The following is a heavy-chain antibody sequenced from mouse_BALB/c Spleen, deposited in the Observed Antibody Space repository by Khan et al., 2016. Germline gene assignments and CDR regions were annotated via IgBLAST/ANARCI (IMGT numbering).Heavy chain of an antibody. CDR3: VRRGGYPYAMDY. CDR2: IRSKSNNYAT. J-gene: IGHJ4*01. Sequence: EVELVESGGGLVQPKGSLKLSCAASGFTFNTYAMNWVRQAPGKGLEWVARIRSKSNNYATYYADSVKDRFTISRDDSQSMLYLQRNNLKTEDTARYYCVRRGGYPYAMDYWGQGTSVTVSS. V-gene: IGHV10-1*02. CDR1: GFTFNTYA. D-gene: IGHD2-2*01.